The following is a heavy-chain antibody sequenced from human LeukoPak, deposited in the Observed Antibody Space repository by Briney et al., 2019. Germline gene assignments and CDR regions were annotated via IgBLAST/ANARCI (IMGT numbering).Heavy chain of an antibody. Sequence: SQTLSLTCTVSGGSISSGDYYWSWIRQPPGKGLEWIGYIYYSGSTYYNPSLKSRVTISVDTSKNQFSLKLSSVTAADTAVYYCASFLIRGVIAVHYWGQGTLVTVSS. CDR2: IYYSGST. J-gene: IGHJ4*02. D-gene: IGHD3-10*01. V-gene: IGHV4-30-4*08. CDR1: GGSISSGDYY. CDR3: ASFLIRGVIAVHY.